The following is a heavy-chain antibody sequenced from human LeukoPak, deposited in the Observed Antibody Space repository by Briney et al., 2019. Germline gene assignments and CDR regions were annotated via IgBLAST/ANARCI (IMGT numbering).Heavy chain of an antibody. Sequence: SETLSLTCTVSGGSISSYYWSWIRQPPGKGLEWIGYVYYSGGADYNPSLKSRVTISVDTSRNQFSLNLRSVAAADTAVYYCARSSDTIYYDYWGQGTPVTVSS. CDR2: VYYSGGA. D-gene: IGHD3-10*01. CDR3: ARSSDTIYYDY. V-gene: IGHV4-59*01. CDR1: GGSISSYY. J-gene: IGHJ4*02.